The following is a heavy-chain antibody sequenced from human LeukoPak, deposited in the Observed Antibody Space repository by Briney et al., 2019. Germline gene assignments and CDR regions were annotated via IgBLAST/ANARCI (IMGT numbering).Heavy chain of an antibody. CDR2: IYYSGST. V-gene: IGHV4-31*03. CDR3: ARVPGTEKRLEWLSDRGFDY. Sequence: SETLSLTCTVSGGSISSGGYYWSWIRQHPGKGLEWIGYIYYSGSTYYNPSLKSRVTISVDTSKNQFSLELSSVTAADTAVYYCARVPGTEKRLEWLSDRGFDYWGQGTLVTVSS. CDR1: GGSISSGGYY. J-gene: IGHJ4*02. D-gene: IGHD3-3*01.